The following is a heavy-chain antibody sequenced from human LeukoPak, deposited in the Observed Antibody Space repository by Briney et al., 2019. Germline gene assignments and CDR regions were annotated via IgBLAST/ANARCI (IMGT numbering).Heavy chain of an antibody. CDR3: ARTPLVVVPAAMGGGY. J-gene: IGHJ4*02. Sequence: GGSLRLSCAASGFTFSSYAMSWVRQAPGKGLEWVSAISGSGGSTYYADSVKGRFTISRDNAKNSLYLQMNSLRAEDTAVYYCARTPLVVVPAAMGGGYWGQGTLVTVSS. V-gene: IGHV3-23*01. CDR2: ISGSGGST. CDR1: GFTFSSYA. D-gene: IGHD2-2*01.